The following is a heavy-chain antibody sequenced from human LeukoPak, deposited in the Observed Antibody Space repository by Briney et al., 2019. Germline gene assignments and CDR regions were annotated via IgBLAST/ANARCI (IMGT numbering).Heavy chain of an antibody. J-gene: IGHJ4*02. Sequence: GGSLRLSCAASAFTFSDYRMNWVRQAPGKGLEWISYISGRSSTIYYADSVRGRFTISRYNAKNSMYLQMNSLRAEDTAVYYCARDRLTSGSYFFDYWGQGTLVTVSS. V-gene: IGHV3-48*01. CDR2: ISGRSSTI. CDR1: AFTFSDYR. D-gene: IGHD1-26*01. CDR3: ARDRLTSGSYFFDY.